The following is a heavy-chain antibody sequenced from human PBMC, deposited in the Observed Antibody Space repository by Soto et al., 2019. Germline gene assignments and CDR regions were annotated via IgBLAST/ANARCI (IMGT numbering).Heavy chain of an antibody. J-gene: IGHJ3*02. V-gene: IGHV3-7*05. Sequence: PGGSLRLSCAASGFTFSSYWMRWVRQAPGRGLEWVANIKQDGSEKYYVDSVKGRFTISRDNAQSSLYLQMNSLKAEDTALYYCSRGSANAFDIWGQGTMVTVSS. CDR1: GFTFSSYW. CDR2: IKQDGSEK. CDR3: SRGSANAFDI.